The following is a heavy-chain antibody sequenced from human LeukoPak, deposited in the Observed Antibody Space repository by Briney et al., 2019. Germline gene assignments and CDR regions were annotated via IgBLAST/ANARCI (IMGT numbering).Heavy chain of an antibody. CDR2: INPSGGST. CDR3: AREITMDRGVNLWTSYYYGMDV. D-gene: IGHD3-10*01. CDR1: GYTFTSYD. V-gene: IGHV1-46*01. J-gene: IGHJ6*02. Sequence: ASVKVSCKASGYTFTSYDIYWVRQAPGQGLEWMGIINPSGGSTSYAQKFQGRVTMTRDTSTSTVYMELSSLRSEDTAVYYCAREITMDRGVNLWTSYYYGMDVWGQGTTVTVSS.